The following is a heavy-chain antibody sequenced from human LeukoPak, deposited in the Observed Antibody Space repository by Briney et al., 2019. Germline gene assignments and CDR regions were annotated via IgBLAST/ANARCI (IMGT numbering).Heavy chain of an antibody. Sequence: GGSLRLSCAASGFTFDDYAMHWVRQAPGKGLEWVSGISWNSGSIGYADSVKGRFTTSRDSAKNSLYLQMNSLRAEDTALYYCAKGDDYGDYLYYFDYWGQGTLVTVSS. CDR3: AKGDDYGDYLYYFDY. V-gene: IGHV3-9*01. J-gene: IGHJ4*02. D-gene: IGHD4-17*01. CDR2: ISWNSGSI. CDR1: GFTFDDYA.